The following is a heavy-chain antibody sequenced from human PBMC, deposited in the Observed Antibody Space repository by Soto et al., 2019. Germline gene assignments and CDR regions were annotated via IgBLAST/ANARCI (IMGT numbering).Heavy chain of an antibody. CDR2: ISDSGGTS. V-gene: IGHV3-23*01. J-gene: IGHJ4*02. Sequence: GGSLRLSCAASGFTFCNYGMGWVRPAPGKGLEWVSSISDSGGTSYYADSVKGRFTISRDNSKNTLYLQMNSLRAEDTAIYYCAKRPRALLTFDYWGQGTLVTVSS. CDR3: AKRPRALLTFDY. CDR1: GFTFCNYG. D-gene: IGHD1-26*01.